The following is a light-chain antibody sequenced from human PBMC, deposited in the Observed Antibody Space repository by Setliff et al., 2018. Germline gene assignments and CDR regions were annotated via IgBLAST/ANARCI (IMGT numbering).Light chain of an antibody. CDR3: QAWDSSTAHVV. J-gene: IGLJ2*01. CDR1: KLVDKY. V-gene: IGLV3-1*01. CDR2: QDS. Sequence: SYELTRPPSVSVSPGQTASITCSGDKLVDKYACWYQQKPGQSPVLVIYQDSKRPSGIPERFSGSNSGNTATLTISGTQAMDEADYYCQAWDSSTAHVVFGGGTKVTVL.